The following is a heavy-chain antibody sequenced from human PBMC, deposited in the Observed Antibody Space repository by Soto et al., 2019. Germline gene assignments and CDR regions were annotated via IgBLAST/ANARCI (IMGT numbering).Heavy chain of an antibody. CDR1: GFTFSSYA. D-gene: IGHD4-17*01. V-gene: IGHV3-23*01. CDR2: ISGSGGST. Sequence: EVQLLESGGGLVQPGGSLRLSCAASGFTFSSYAMSWVRQAPGKGLEWVSAISGSGGSTYYADSVKGRFTISRDNSKNTLYLQINSLRAEDTAVYYCAKDVYGDYERGDAFDIWGQGTMVTVSS. CDR3: AKDVYGDYERGDAFDI. J-gene: IGHJ3*02.